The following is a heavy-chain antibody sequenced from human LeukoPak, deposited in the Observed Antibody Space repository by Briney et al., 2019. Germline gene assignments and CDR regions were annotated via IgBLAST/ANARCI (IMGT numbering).Heavy chain of an antibody. V-gene: IGHV4-59*01. Sequence: SETLSLTCTVSGGSISSYYWGWIRQPPGKGLEWIGYIYYSGSTNYNPSLKSRVTISVDTSKNQFSLKLNSVTTADTAVYYCAREFGYKGYYYMDVWGKGTTVTVSS. D-gene: IGHD5-24*01. CDR2: IYYSGST. CDR3: AREFGYKGYYYMDV. J-gene: IGHJ6*03. CDR1: GGSISSYY.